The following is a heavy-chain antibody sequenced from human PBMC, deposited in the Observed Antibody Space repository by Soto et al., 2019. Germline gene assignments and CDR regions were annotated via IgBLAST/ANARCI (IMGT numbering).Heavy chain of an antibody. CDR3: ASPGGVIRGIRYFGY. J-gene: IGHJ4*02. D-gene: IGHD3-10*01. V-gene: IGHV4-39*01. Sequence: QLQLQESGPGLVKPSETLSLTCTVSGGSISSSGYYVGWIRQPPGKGLEWIATIYYSGSTYYNPCLKCRVILSVDTSKNQFSLKLSSVPAADPAVYYCASPGGVIRGIRYFGYWGQGALVTVSS. CDR1: GGSISSSGYY. CDR2: IYYSGST.